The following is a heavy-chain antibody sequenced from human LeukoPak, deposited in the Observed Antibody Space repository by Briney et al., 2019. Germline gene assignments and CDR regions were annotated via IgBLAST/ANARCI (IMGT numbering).Heavy chain of an antibody. CDR1: GYSFTSYW. V-gene: IGHV5-51*01. D-gene: IGHD4-23*01. J-gene: IGHJ4*02. CDR3: ARQDGLGWVEY. CDR2: IYPGGSDT. Sequence: GESLKISCKGSGYSFTSYWSGWVRQMPGKGLEWMGIIYPGGSDTRYSPSFQGPVTISADKSIRTAYLQWSSLKASETAMYYCARQDGLGWVEYWGQGTLVTVSS.